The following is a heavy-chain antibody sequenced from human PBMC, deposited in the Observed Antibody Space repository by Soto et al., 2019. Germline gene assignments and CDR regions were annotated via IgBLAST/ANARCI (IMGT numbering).Heavy chain of an antibody. CDR3: ARRYGSAIDY. CDR1: GGTISTWY. D-gene: IGHD1-26*01. Sequence: QVQLQEPGPGLVKPSETLSLTCTISGGTISTWYWSWIRQPPGKGLEWRGYTYFSGSPKCNPSLKIRVTITVATSKNLSSLTFCSVTAAGRAVYYCARRYGSAIDYWGQGTLVTVSS. CDR2: TYFSGSP. V-gene: IGHV4-59*12. J-gene: IGHJ4*02.